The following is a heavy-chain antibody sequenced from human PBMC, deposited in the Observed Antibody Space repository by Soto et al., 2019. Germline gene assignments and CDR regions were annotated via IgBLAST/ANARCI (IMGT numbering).Heavy chain of an antibody. V-gene: IGHV4-4*07. Sequence: PSETLSLTCTVSGGSISSYYWSWIRQPAGKGLEWIGRIYTSGSTNYNPSLKSRVTMSVDTSKNQFSLKLSSVTAADTVVYYCARHHFHSFRVYSSGGAVGIWGQGTMVTVSS. D-gene: IGHD6-19*01. CDR3: ARHHFHSFRVYSSGGAVGI. J-gene: IGHJ3*02. CDR2: IYTSGST. CDR1: GGSISSYY.